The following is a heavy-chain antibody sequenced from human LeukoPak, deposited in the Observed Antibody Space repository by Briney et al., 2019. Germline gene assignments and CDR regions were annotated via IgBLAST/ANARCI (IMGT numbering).Heavy chain of an antibody. CDR3: ARLDGSLAHISGSYPDF. CDR2: IYPSGNS. V-gene: IGHV4-4*09. J-gene: IGHJ4*02. Sequence: SETLSLTCTVSGGSISGYYWNWIRQPPGKGLEWLGYIYPSGNSDYNPSLKSRVSMSVDTSKKQISLRLSSVTAADTAVYYCARLDGSLAHISGSYPDFWGQGILVTVSS. D-gene: IGHD3-10*01. CDR1: GGSISGYY.